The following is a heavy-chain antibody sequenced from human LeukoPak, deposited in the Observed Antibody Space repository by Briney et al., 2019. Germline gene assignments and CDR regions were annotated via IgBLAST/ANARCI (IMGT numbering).Heavy chain of an antibody. V-gene: IGHV3-13*01. Sequence: GGSLRLSCAASGFTFSNYDMHWVRQATGKGLEWVSGIDTAGDTYYPGSVKGRFTISRQDAKNSLYLQMNSLRAEDTAVYYCARKSSAVAGPFDYWGQGTLVTVSS. CDR2: IDTAGDT. J-gene: IGHJ4*02. D-gene: IGHD6-19*01. CDR3: ARKSSAVAGPFDY. CDR1: GFTFSNYD.